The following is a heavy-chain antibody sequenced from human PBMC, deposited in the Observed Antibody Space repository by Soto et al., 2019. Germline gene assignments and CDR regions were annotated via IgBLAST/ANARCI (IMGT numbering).Heavy chain of an antibody. CDR3: ARDLAAAAY. J-gene: IGHJ4*02. V-gene: IGHV1-46*01. D-gene: IGHD6-13*01. CDR1: GYIFTNYY. Sequence: QVQLVQSGAEVKKPGASVKVSCKASGYIFTNYYIHWVRQAPGQGLEWMAIINPLPTSGSTNYAQKFQGRVTVTRDTSTSTVYLELSSLRSDDTAVYSCARDLAAAAYGGQGTLVTVSS. CDR2: INPLPTSGST.